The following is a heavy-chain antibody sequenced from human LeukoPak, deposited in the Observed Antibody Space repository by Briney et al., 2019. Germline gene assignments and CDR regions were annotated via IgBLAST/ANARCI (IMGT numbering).Heavy chain of an antibody. CDR2: IYYSGST. Sequence: KPSETLSLTCTLSGGSISSSSYYCGWIRQPPGKGLEYIGSIYYSGSTYYNPSLKSRVTISVDTSKNQFSLKLSSVTAADTAVYYCARIPITGELLRWYPDLWGRGTLVTVSS. CDR3: ARIPITGELLRWYPDL. D-gene: IGHD1-26*01. V-gene: IGHV4-39*01. J-gene: IGHJ2*01. CDR1: GGSISSSSYY.